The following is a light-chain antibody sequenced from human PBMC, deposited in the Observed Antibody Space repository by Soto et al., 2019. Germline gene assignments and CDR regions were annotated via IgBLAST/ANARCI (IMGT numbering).Light chain of an antibody. CDR2: DVS. CDR3: QQYNNWPFS. CDR1: QSVSSG. Sequence: EIVLTQSPATLSLSPVERATLSCRASQSVSSGLAWYQQKPGQAPRLLIYDVSSRATGVPSKFSGTGSETDFTLTISGLQSEDSAIYFCQQYNNWPFSFGQGTRLEIK. J-gene: IGKJ5*01. V-gene: IGKV3-15*01.